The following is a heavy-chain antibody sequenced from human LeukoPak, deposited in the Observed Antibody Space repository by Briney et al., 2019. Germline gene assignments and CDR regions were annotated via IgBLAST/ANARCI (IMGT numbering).Heavy chain of an antibody. V-gene: IGHV4-59*12. CDR2: IYYSGST. D-gene: IGHD2-21*02. CDR3: ARDLAYCGGDCSGWFDP. J-gene: IGHJ5*02. CDR1: GGSISSYY. Sequence: PSETLSLTCTVSGGSISSYYWSWIRQPPGKGLEWIGYIYYSGSTYYNPSLKSRVTISVDTSKNQFSLKLSSVTAADTAVYYCARDLAYCGGDCSGWFDPWGQGTLVTVSS.